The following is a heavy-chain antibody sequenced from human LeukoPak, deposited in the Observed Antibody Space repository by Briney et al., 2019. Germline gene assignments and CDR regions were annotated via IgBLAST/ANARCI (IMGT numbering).Heavy chain of an antibody. Sequence: SETLSLTCAVSGYSISSGYYWGWIRPPPGKGLEWIGSIYHSGSTYYNPSLKSRVTISVDTSKNQFSLKLSSVTAPDTAVYYCARHGEDIVVVPAAIMYGWFDPWGQGTLVTVSS. J-gene: IGHJ5*02. CDR3: ARHGEDIVVVPAAIMYGWFDP. D-gene: IGHD2-2*02. V-gene: IGHV4-38-2*01. CDR2: IYHSGST. CDR1: GYSISSGYY.